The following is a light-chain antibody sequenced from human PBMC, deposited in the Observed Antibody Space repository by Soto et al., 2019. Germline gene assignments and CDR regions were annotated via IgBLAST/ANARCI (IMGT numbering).Light chain of an antibody. CDR3: SSYTSSSTLAV. CDR2: DVS. V-gene: IGLV2-14*01. J-gene: IGLJ7*01. CDR1: SSDVGGYNY. Sequence: QSALTQPASVSGSPGQSITISCTGTSSDVGGYNYVSWYQQHPGKAPKLMIYDVSNRPSGVSNRFSGSKSGNTASLTISGLQAGDEADYYCSSYTSSSTLAVFGGGTQLTVL.